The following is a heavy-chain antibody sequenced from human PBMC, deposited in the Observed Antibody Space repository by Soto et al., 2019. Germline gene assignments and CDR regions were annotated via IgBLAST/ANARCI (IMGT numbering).Heavy chain of an antibody. J-gene: IGHJ4*02. Sequence: PSETLSLTCTVSGGSISSYYWSWIRQPPGKGLEWIGYIYYSGGTNYSPSLKSRVTISVDTSKNQFSLKLSSVTAADTAVYYCARGYSGYDGLDYWGQGTLVTVSS. CDR1: GGSISSYY. CDR3: ARGYSGYDGLDY. D-gene: IGHD5-12*01. V-gene: IGHV4-59*01. CDR2: IYYSGGT.